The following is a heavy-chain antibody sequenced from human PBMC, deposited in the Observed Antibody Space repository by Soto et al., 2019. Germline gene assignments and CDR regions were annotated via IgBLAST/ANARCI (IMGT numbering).Heavy chain of an antibody. D-gene: IGHD4-17*01. Sequence: QVQLQESGPGLVKPSQTLSLTCTVSGGSISSGDYYWSWIRQPPGKGPEWIGYIYYSGNTYYNPSLKSRLTISGDTSKNQFSLKLSSVTAADTAVYYCARVDMVYGDYSGTFDIWGQGTMVTVSS. J-gene: IGHJ3*02. CDR3: ARVDMVYGDYSGTFDI. CDR2: IYYSGNT. CDR1: GGSISSGDYY. V-gene: IGHV4-30-4*01.